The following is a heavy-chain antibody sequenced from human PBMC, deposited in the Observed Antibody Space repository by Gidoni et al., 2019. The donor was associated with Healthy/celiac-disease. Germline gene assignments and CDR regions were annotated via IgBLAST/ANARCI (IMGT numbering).Heavy chain of an antibody. Sequence: GGTNYAQKFQGRVTMTRDTSISTAYMELSRLRSDDTAVYYCARGTTVTTRIFDYWGQGTLVTVSS. CDR3: ARGTTVTTRIFDY. D-gene: IGHD4-17*01. J-gene: IGHJ4*02. V-gene: IGHV1-2*02. CDR2: GGT.